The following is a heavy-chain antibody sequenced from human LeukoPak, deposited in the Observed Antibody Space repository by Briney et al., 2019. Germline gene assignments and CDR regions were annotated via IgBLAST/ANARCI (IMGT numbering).Heavy chain of an antibody. D-gene: IGHD6-13*01. Sequence: GGSLRLSCAASGFTFSSYAMHWVRQAPGKGLEWEAVISYDGSNKYYADSVKGRFTISRDNSKNTLYLQMNSLRAEDTAVYYCARGAAAARGWWFDPWGQGTLVTVSS. CDR2: ISYDGSNK. J-gene: IGHJ5*02. CDR3: ARGAAAARGWWFDP. V-gene: IGHV3-30*04. CDR1: GFTFSSYA.